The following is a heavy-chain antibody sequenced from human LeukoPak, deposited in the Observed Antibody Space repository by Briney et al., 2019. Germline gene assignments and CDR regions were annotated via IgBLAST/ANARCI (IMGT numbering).Heavy chain of an antibody. CDR1: GFTFTTYN. J-gene: IGHJ4*02. CDR3: ALGLVTDY. CDR2: ISTTGSTI. V-gene: IGHV3-48*01. Sequence: PGGSLRLSCAASGFTFTTYNMNWVRQAPGKGLEWVSYISTTGSTIYYADSVKGRFTISRDNSKNTLYLQMNSLRVEDTAVYYCALGLVTDYWGQGALVTVSS. D-gene: IGHD3-9*01.